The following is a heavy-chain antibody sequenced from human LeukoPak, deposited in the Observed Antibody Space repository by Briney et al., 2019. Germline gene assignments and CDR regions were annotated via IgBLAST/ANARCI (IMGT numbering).Heavy chain of an antibody. CDR2: ISYDGSNK. V-gene: IGHV3-30-3*01. CDR3: ARAGGYSGYAY. D-gene: IGHD5-12*01. CDR1: GFTFSSYA. J-gene: IGHJ4*02. Sequence: GGSLRLSCAASGFTFSSYAMHWVRQAPGKGLEWVAVISYDGSNKYYADSVKGRFTISRDNSKNTLYLQMTSLRAEDTAVYYCARAGGYSGYAYWGQGTLVTVSS.